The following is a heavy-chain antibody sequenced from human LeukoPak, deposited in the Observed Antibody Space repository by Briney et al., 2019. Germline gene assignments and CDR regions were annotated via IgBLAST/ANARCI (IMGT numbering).Heavy chain of an antibody. CDR2: IYPGVSDT. V-gene: IGHV5-51*01. J-gene: IGHJ5*02. Sequence: GESRNISCKGSGYSFTSYWIGWVRQMPGKGLEWMGIIYPGVSDTRYSPSCQGQVTISADKSISTAYLQWSSLKASDTAMYYCARQGCSGGSCYSNWFDPWGQGTLVTVSS. CDR1: GYSFTSYW. D-gene: IGHD2-15*01. CDR3: ARQGCSGGSCYSNWFDP.